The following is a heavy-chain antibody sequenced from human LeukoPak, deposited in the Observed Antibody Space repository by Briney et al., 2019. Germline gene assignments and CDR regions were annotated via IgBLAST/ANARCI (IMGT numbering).Heavy chain of an antibody. CDR2: ISWNSGSI. Sequence: GGSLRLSCAASGFTFDDYAMHWVRQALGKGLEWVSGISWNSGSIGYADSVKGRFTISRDNAKNSLYLQMNSLRAEDTALYYCAKSYRAYSSGWLGFDYWGQGTLVTVSS. J-gene: IGHJ4*02. V-gene: IGHV3-9*01. CDR3: AKSYRAYSSGWLGFDY. D-gene: IGHD6-19*01. CDR1: GFTFDDYA.